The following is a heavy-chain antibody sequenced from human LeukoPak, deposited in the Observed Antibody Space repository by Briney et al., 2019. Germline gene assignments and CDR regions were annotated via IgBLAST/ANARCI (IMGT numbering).Heavy chain of an antibody. Sequence: PGGSLRLSCAASGFTFSNYWMHWVRQVPGKGLVWVSRISTDGTITAYADSVRGRFTISRDHAKNTLSLQMNSLRADDTAVYFCVRDSHFQRGYTYGYFDYWGQGTLVTVSS. CDR3: VRDSHFQRGYTYGYFDY. CDR1: GFTFSNYW. J-gene: IGHJ4*02. V-gene: IGHV3-74*03. D-gene: IGHD5-18*01. CDR2: ISTDGTIT.